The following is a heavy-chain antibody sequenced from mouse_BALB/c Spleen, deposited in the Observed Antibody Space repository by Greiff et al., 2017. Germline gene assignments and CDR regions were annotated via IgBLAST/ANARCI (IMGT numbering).Heavy chain of an antibody. V-gene: IGHV14-4*02. J-gene: IGHJ4*01. D-gene: IGHD1-2*01. Sequence: VQLKESGAELVRSGASVKLSCTASGFNIKDYYMHWVKQRPEQGLEWIGWIDPENGDTEYAPKFQGKATMTADTSSNTAYLQLSSLTSEDTAVYYCNTAHYSGAMDYWGQGTSVTVSS. CDR2: IDPENGDT. CDR3: NTAHYSGAMDY. CDR1: GFNIKDYY.